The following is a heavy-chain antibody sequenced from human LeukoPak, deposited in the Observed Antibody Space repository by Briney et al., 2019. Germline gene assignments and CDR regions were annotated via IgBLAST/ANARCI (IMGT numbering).Heavy chain of an antibody. CDR2: IYYSGST. CDR3: ARGGTVTTEDGMDV. CDR1: GGSISSGGYY. D-gene: IGHD4-17*01. J-gene: IGHJ6*02. V-gene: IGHV4-31*03. Sequence: KPSETLSLTCTVSGGSISSGGYYWSWIRQHPGKGLEWIGYIYYSGSTYYNPSLKSRVTISVDTSKNQFSLKLSSVTAADTAVYYCARGGTVTTEDGMDVWGQGTTVTVSS.